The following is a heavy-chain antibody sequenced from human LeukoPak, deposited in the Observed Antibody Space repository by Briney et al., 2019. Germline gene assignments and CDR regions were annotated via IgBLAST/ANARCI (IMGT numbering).Heavy chain of an antibody. D-gene: IGHD2-2*01. V-gene: IGHV4-31*03. CDR3: ARRSARWGDQGGYCSSTSCSHPYYFDY. Sequence: SETLSLTCTVSGGSISSGGYYWSWIRQHPGKGLEWIGYIYYSGSTYYNPSLKSRVTISVDTSKNQFSLKLSSVTAAGTAVYYCARRSARWGDQGGYCSSTSCSHPYYFDYWGQGTLVTVSS. CDR1: GGSISSGGYY. CDR2: IYYSGST. J-gene: IGHJ4*02.